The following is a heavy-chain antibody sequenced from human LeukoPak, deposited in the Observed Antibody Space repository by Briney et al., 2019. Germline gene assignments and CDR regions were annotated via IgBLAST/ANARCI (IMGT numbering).Heavy chain of an antibody. CDR2: IKQDGSQK. J-gene: IGHJ4*02. Sequence: GGSLRLSCAVSGFTFSSYWMNWVRQAPGKGLEWVANIKQDGSQKYSLDSVRGPFTISRDNATNSLYLQLNCLRAEDTAVYYCARDESGDSYGLYWGQGTLVTVSS. V-gene: IGHV3-7*01. CDR3: ARDESGDSYGLY. D-gene: IGHD5-18*01. CDR1: GFTFSSYW.